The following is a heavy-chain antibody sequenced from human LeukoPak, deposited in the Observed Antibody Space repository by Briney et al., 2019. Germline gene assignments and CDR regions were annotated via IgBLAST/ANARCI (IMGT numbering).Heavy chain of an antibody. D-gene: IGHD3-3*01. CDR3: ARPLGNDEYWSLYYFGY. Sequence: VSVKVSCKASGYTFTDHNIHWVRQAPGQGLEWMGWISPNTGGTNYAQKFQGRVTMTRDTSISTAYMELRGLRYDDTAVYYCARPLGNDEYWSLYYFGYWGQGTLITVSS. CDR1: GYTFTDHN. J-gene: IGHJ4*02. V-gene: IGHV1-2*02. CDR2: ISPNTGGT.